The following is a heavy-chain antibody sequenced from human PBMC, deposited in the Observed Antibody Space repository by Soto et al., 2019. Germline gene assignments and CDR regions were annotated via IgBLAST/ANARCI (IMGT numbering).Heavy chain of an antibody. V-gene: IGHV3-74*01. D-gene: IGHD3-10*01. CDR1: GFTFSSYW. CDR2: INSDGSST. J-gene: IGHJ3*02. Sequence: PGGSLRLSCAASGFTFSSYWMHWVRQAPGKGLVWVSRINSDGSSTSYADSVKGRSTISRDNAKNTLYLQMNSLRAEDTAVYYCARDQGSPWFGDPAPGAFDIWGQGTMVTVSS. CDR3: ARDQGSPWFGDPAPGAFDI.